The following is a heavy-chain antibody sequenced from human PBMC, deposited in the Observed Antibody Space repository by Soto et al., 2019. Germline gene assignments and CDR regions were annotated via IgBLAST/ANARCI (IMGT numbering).Heavy chain of an antibody. CDR3: AKSPAAAGQTKFPSY. Sequence: VGSLIPSCAASGFTFSSYAMSWVRQAPGKGLEWVSAISGSGGSTYYADSVKGRFTISRDNSKNTLYLQMNSLRAEDTAVYYCAKSPAAAGQTKFPSYWGQGTLVTVSS. CDR2: ISGSGGST. D-gene: IGHD6-13*01. J-gene: IGHJ4*02. V-gene: IGHV3-23*01. CDR1: GFTFSSYA.